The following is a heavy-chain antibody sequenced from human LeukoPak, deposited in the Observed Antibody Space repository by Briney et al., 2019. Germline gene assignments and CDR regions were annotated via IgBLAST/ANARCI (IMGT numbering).Heavy chain of an antibody. V-gene: IGHV3-73*01. D-gene: IGHD1-14*01. CDR3: TRQEEPKALIDH. Sequence: PGGSLRLSCAASGFSFSGSAMHWVRQASGKGLEWVGRIRSKSNSYATAYGASVKGRFTISRDESKNTAYLQMNSLKTEDTAVYYCTRQEEPKALIDHWGQGTLVTVSS. CDR1: GFSFSGSA. CDR2: IRSKSNSYAT. J-gene: IGHJ4*02.